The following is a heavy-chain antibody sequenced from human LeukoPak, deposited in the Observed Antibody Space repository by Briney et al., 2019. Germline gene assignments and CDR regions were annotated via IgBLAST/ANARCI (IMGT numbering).Heavy chain of an antibody. J-gene: IGHJ6*03. Sequence: GGPLRLSCATSGFTFSNYAMNWVRQAPGKGLEWVSAISGSGGSTYYADSVKGRLTISRDNSKNTLYLQMNSLRAEDTAVYYCAKDRVRYSPYYMDVWGKGTTVTVSS. D-gene: IGHD6-13*01. CDR2: ISGSGGST. CDR1: GFTFSNYA. V-gene: IGHV3-23*01. CDR3: AKDRVRYSPYYMDV.